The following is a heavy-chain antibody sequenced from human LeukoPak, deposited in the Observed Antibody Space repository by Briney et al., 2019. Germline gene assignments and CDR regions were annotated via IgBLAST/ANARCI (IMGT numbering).Heavy chain of an antibody. V-gene: IGHV3-74*01. CDR3: ARARYSSGWYYYDSSGYLDY. Sequence: GGSLRLSCAASRFTFSSYWMHWVRQAPGKGLVWVSRINSDGSSTSYADSVKGRFTISRDNAKNTLYLQMNSLRAEDTAVYYCARARYSSGWYYYDSSGYLDYWGQGTLVTVSS. J-gene: IGHJ4*02. D-gene: IGHD3-22*01. CDR2: INSDGSST. CDR1: RFTFSSYW.